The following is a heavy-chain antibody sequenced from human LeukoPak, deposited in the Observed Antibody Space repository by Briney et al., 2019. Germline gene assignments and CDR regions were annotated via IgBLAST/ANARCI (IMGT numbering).Heavy chain of an antibody. D-gene: IGHD6-25*01. CDR3: ARAKQSGGFDY. CDR2: IYTSGST. V-gene: IGHV4-61*02. CDR1: GGSISSGSYY. J-gene: IGHJ4*02. Sequence: SQTLSLTCTVSGGSISSGSYYWSWIRQPAGRGLEWIGRIYTSGSTNYNPSLKSRVTISVDTSKNQFSLKLSSVTAADTAVYYCARAKQSGGFDYWGQRTLVTVSS.